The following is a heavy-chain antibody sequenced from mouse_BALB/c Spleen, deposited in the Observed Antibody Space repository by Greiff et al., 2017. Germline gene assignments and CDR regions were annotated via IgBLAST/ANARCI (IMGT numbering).Heavy chain of an antibody. CDR2: ISYSGST. Sequence: VQLKQSGPGLVKPSQSLSLTCTVTGYSITSDYAWNWIRQFPGNKLEWMGYISYSGSTSYNPSLKSRISITRDTSKNQFFLQLNSVTTEDTATYYCANGGYYAMDYWGQGTSVTVSS. V-gene: IGHV3-2*02. D-gene: IGHD1-1*01. J-gene: IGHJ4*01. CDR1: GYSITSDYA. CDR3: ANGGYYAMDY.